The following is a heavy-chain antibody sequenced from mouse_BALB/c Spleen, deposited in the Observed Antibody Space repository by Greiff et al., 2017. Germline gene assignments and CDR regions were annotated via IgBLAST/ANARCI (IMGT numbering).Heavy chain of an antibody. CDR1: GYTFTSYV. Sequence: EVKLVESGPELVKPGASVKMSCKASGYTFTSYVMHWVKQKPGQGLEWIGYINPYNDGTKYNEKFKGKATLTSDKSSSTAYMELSSLTSEDSAVYYCARDYGYDKPYFDYWGQGTTLTVSS. V-gene: IGHV1-14*01. CDR3: ARDYGYDKPYFDY. J-gene: IGHJ2*01. D-gene: IGHD2-2*01. CDR2: INPYNDGT.